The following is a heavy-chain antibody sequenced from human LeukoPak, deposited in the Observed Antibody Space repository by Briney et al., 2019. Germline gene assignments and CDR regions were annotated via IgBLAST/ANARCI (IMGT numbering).Heavy chain of an antibody. Sequence: GGSLRLSCAASGFTFSSYGMHWVSQALGKGLEWGAVISYDGSNKYYADSVKGRFTISRDNSKNTLYLQMNSLRAEDTAVYYCAKDGVHWVVAATLYYYYYYGMDVWGQGTTVTVSS. CDR3: AKDGVHWVVAATLYYYYYYGMDV. D-gene: IGHD2-15*01. V-gene: IGHV3-30*18. CDR1: GFTFSSYG. J-gene: IGHJ6*02. CDR2: ISYDGSNK.